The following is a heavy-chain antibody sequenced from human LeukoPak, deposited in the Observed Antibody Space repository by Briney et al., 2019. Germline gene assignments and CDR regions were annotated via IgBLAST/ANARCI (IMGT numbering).Heavy chain of an antibody. V-gene: IGHV4-34*01. J-gene: IGHJ3*02. CDR2: INHSGST. Sequence: KTSETLSLTCAVYGGSFSGYYWSWIRQPPGKGLEWIGEINHSGSTNYNPSLKSRVTISVDTSKNQFSLKLSSVTAADTAVYYCARGVVYCGGDCYLRRGPAFAIWGQGTMVTVSS. D-gene: IGHD2-21*02. CDR1: GGSFSGYY. CDR3: ARGVVYCGGDCYLRRGPAFAI.